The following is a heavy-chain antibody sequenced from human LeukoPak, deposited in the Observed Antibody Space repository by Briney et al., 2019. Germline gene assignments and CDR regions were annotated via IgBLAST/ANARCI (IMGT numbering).Heavy chain of an antibody. Sequence: PSETLSLTCTVSGGSISSGNYFWSWIRQPAGKGLEWIGRIYTSGNTNYNPSLKSRVTISQDTSKNQFSLNLRSVTAADTAVYYCASTSIHGYSSYWGQGSLVTVSS. D-gene: IGHD5-24*01. V-gene: IGHV4-61*02. CDR2: IYTSGNT. CDR1: GGSISSGNYF. CDR3: ASTSIHGYSSY. J-gene: IGHJ4*02.